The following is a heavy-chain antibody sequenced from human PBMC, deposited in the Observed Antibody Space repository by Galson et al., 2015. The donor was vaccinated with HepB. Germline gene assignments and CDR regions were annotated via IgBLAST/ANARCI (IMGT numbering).Heavy chain of an antibody. Sequence: SLRLSCAASGFTFDDYTMHWVRQAPGKGLEWVSLISWDGGSTYYADSVKGRFTISRDNSKNSLYLQMNSLRTEDTALYYCAKDPLAARPLWGQGTLVTVSS. CDR1: GFTFDDYT. CDR2: ISWDGGST. V-gene: IGHV3-43*01. D-gene: IGHD6-6*01. CDR3: AKDPLAARPL. J-gene: IGHJ4*02.